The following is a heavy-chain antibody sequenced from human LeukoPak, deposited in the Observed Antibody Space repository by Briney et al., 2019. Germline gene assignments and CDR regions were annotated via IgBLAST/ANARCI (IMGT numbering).Heavy chain of an antibody. V-gene: IGHV4-59*08. CDR1: RGSTSNYY. CDR3: ARRGRAAGKYGGYEYWYFDY. Sequence: SETLSLTRTVSRGSTSNYYWSSVWQSPRRGLECIGYIFFSGSTHHNPPLKSRETISLDTSKNPLSLKMSSVTAAGTAVYYCARRGRAAGKYGGYEYWYFDYWARGTVVSVSS. CDR2: IFFSGST. J-gene: IGHJ4*02. D-gene: IGHD5-12*01.